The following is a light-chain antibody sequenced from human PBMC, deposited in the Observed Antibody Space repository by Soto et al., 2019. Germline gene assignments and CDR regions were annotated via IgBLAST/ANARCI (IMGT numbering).Light chain of an antibody. CDR3: HQYGSSPPYT. V-gene: IGKV3-20*01. CDR2: GSS. CDR1: QSVTNNY. Sequence: EVVLTQSPGTLSLSPGERATLSCRASQSVTNNYLAWYQQKPGQAPRLLIFGSSDRATGIPDRFSGSGSGTEFTLTISGLEPEDFAVYYCHQYGSSPPYTFGQGTTLE. J-gene: IGKJ2*01.